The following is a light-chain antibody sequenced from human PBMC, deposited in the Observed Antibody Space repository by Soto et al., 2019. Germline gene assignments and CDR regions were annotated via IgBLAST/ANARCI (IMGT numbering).Light chain of an antibody. CDR2: AAS. CDR1: QSISSY. CDR3: QQRSSYPFA. J-gene: IGKJ5*01. V-gene: IGKV1-9*01. Sequence: DIQMTQSPSSLSASVGDRVTITCRASQSISSYLNWYQQKPGKAPKLLIYAASTLQSGVPSRFSGSGSGTEFARKGGGVQTEDCANYYCQQRSSYPFAVGQGTRRESK.